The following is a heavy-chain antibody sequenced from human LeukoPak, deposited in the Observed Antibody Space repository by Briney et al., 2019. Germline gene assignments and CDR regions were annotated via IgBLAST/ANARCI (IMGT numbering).Heavy chain of an antibody. CDR1: GGTFSSYA. Sequence: ASVKVSCKASGGTFSSYAISWVRQAPGQGLEWMGGIISIFGTANYAQKFQGRVTITADESTSTAYMELSSLRSEDTAVYYCAVVVAASSYYYYGMDVWGQGTTVTVSS. CDR3: AVVVAASSYYYYGMDV. V-gene: IGHV1-69*01. D-gene: IGHD2-15*01. J-gene: IGHJ6*02. CDR2: IISIFGTA.